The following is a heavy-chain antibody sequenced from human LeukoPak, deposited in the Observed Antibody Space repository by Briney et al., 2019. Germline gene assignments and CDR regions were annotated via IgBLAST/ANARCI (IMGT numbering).Heavy chain of an antibody. CDR2: INPNGGGT. CDR1: GYTFTAYY. V-gene: IGHV1-2*02. CDR3: ARVEGQWLVLDY. J-gene: IGHJ4*02. Sequence: ASVKVSCKASGYTFTAYYMHWVRQAPGQGLEWMGWINPNGGGTYYAQKFQGRVTLTRDTSITTAYMELSRLTSDDTAVYYCARVEGQWLVLDYWGQGTLVTVSS. D-gene: IGHD6-19*01.